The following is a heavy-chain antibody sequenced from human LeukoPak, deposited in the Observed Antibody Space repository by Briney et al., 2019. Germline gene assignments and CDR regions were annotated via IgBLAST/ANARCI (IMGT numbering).Heavy chain of an antibody. CDR2: INPHTDET. V-gene: IGHV1-2*02. J-gene: IGHJ4*02. CDR1: AYIFIGYY. D-gene: IGHD6-13*01. CDR3: ARDKGAAGSDY. Sequence: ASVKVSCKASAYIFIGYYVHWVRQAPGQGLEWMGWINPHTDETKYAPKFQGRVTMTRDTSMTTAYMELSGLNSDDTAVYYCARDKGAAGSDYWGQGTLVIVSS.